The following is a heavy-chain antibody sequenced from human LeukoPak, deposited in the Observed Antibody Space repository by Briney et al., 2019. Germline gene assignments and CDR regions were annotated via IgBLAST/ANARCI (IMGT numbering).Heavy chain of an antibody. V-gene: IGHV1-2*02. CDR3: ASKAAGYCRGTICQGAFDI. Sequence: PGVSVKVSCKASGYRFTDYYMHWVRQAPGQGLEWMGWINPYGGGTNSAQKFQGRVTMTTDTSINTVYMDLSSLTSDDTAVYFCASKAAGYCRGTICQGAFDIWGQGTMVTVSS. D-gene: IGHD2-2*01. CDR1: GYRFTDYY. CDR2: INPYGGGT. J-gene: IGHJ3*02.